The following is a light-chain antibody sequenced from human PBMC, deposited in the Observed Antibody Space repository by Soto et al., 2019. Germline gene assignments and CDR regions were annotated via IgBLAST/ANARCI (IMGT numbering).Light chain of an antibody. J-gene: IGKJ2*01. V-gene: IGKV1-5*01. CDR2: DAS. CDR1: QSIGGW. CDR3: QHYHSYPYT. Sequence: DIQMTQSPSTLSASVGDRVTITCRASQSIGGWLAWYQQRPGKAPRLLIYDASSVESGVPSRFSGGRSGTKFTLAISSLQPEDFATYYCQHYHSYPYTFGQGTKLEIK.